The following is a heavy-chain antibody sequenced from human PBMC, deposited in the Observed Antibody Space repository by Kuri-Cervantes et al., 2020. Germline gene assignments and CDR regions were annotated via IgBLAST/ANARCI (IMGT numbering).Heavy chain of an antibody. CDR2: INSDGSII. CDR3: AKVELELPDYYYYMDV. V-gene: IGHV3-74*01. J-gene: IGHJ6*03. Sequence: GGSLRLSCAASGFTFSRYWMHWVRQAPGRGLVWVSRINSDGSIITYADSVKGRFTISRDNSKNTLYLQMNSLRAEDTALYYCAKVELELPDYYYYMDVWGKGTTVTVSS. D-gene: IGHD1-7*01. CDR1: GFTFSRYW.